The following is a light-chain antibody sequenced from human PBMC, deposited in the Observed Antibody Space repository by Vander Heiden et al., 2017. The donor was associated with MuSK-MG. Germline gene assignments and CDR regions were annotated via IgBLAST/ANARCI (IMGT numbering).Light chain of an antibody. V-gene: IGLV2-14*01. CDR1: SSDVGGYKY. J-gene: IGLJ1*01. Sequence: QSALTQPASGLGPPGPSITISCTGTSSDVGGYKYVSWYQQHPGKAPKLMIYDVSNRPSGVSHRFSGSQSGNTATLTISGLQAEDEADYYCSSYTSSSTYVFGTGTKVTVL. CDR2: DVS. CDR3: SSYTSSSTYV.